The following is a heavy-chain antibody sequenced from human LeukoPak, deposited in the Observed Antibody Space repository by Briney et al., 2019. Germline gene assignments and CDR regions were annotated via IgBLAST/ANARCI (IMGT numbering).Heavy chain of an antibody. D-gene: IGHD2-21*02. V-gene: IGHV4-39*07. CDR1: GGSMSSSSYL. J-gene: IGHJ4*02. CDR2: IYYSGST. Sequence: PSETLSLTCSGSGGSMSSSSYLGGWIRQPPGGVLVWMGSIYYSGSTCYNPSLKSRVTISVDTSKNQFSLKLSSVTAADTAVYYCARLVVTAITFDYWGQGTLVTVSS. CDR3: ARLVVTAITFDY.